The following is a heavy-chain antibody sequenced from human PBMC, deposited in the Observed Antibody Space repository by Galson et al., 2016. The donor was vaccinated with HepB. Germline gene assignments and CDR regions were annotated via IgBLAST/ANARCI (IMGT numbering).Heavy chain of an antibody. CDR2: INPSSGST. J-gene: IGHJ2*01. CDR1: GYTFFNYY. V-gene: IGHV1-46*01. Sequence: SVKVSCKASGYTFFNYYIHWVRQAPGQGLEWMAMINPSSGSTIYAREFQGKISVTRDTASVPSDTSTGTVHLFLSSLRHEDTAVYYCARLGGTLTGYDNFGNPRGYFDLWGRGSLVTVSS. D-gene: IGHD3-9*01. CDR3: ARLGGTLTGYDNFGNPRGYFDL.